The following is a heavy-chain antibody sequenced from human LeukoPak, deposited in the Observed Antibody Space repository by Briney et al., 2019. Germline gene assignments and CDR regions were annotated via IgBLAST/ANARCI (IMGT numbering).Heavy chain of an antibody. D-gene: IGHD3-9*01. CDR2: IFPSGGEI. CDR1: GFTFSNYW. J-gene: IGHJ4*02. Sequence: GGSLRLSCAASGFTFSNYWMHWVRQAPGKGLEWVSSIFPSGGEIHYADSVRGRFTISRDNSKNTLYLQMNSLRAEDTAVYYCAKDEYYDILTGYYTLDYWGQGTLVTVSS. V-gene: IGHV3-23*01. CDR3: AKDEYYDILTGYYTLDY.